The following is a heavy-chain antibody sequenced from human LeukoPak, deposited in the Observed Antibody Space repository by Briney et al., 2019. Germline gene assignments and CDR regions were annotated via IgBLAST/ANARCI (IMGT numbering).Heavy chain of an antibody. CDR3: AREGGSGTYYNR. CDR1: GGSISNNY. D-gene: IGHD3-10*01. J-gene: IGHJ4*02. Sequence: SETLSLTCSGSGGSISNNYGSWIRQPPWKGLGWVGHIYSGSTHYNPSLKSRVTISVDTSKRQCSLKLRYVTAADSDVYHCAREGGSGTYYNRWGQGPLVTVSS. CDR2: IYSGST. V-gene: IGHV4-59*01.